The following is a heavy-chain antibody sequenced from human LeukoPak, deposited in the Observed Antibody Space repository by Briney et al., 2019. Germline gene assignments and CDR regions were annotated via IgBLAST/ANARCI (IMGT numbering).Heavy chain of an antibody. V-gene: IGHV4-31*03. CDR3: ARDRSIVGASWAFDI. Sequence: SETLSLTCTVSGGSISSGGYSWSWIRQHPGKGLEWIGYIYYSGSTYYNPSLKSRVTISVDTSKNQFSLKLGSVTAADTAVYYCARDRSIVGASWAFDIWGQGTMVTVSS. J-gene: IGHJ3*02. CDR1: GGSISSGGYS. D-gene: IGHD1-26*01. CDR2: IYYSGST.